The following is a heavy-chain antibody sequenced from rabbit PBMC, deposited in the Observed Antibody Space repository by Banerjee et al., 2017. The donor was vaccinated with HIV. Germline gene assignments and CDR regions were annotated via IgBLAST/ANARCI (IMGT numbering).Heavy chain of an antibody. Sequence: QQQLEESGGGLVKPGGTLTLTCKASGIDFSSYYRMCWVRQAPGRGLELIACIYTTSGSTWYASWVNGRFTISRSTSLNTVDLKMTSLTAADTATYFCARWGHYDDHENLWGPGTLVTVS. D-gene: IGHD2-1*01. J-gene: IGHJ4*01. V-gene: IGHV1S43*01. CDR3: ARWGHYDDHENL. CDR1: GIDFSSYYR. CDR2: IYTTSGST.